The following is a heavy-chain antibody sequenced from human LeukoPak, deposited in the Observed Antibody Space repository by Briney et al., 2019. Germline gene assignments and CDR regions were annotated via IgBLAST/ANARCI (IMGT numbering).Heavy chain of an antibody. CDR3: ARAVLRYFDWLAPNDY. Sequence: GSAVQVTCQATGYTLTGHHMHWVRQARGQGLGWMGWINTISGSTNYAQKFQGRVTMTRDTSISTAYMELSRLRSDDTAVYYCARAVLRYFDWLAPNDYWGQGTLVTVSS. CDR1: GYTLTGHH. D-gene: IGHD3-9*01. V-gene: IGHV1-2*02. CDR2: INTISGST. J-gene: IGHJ4*02.